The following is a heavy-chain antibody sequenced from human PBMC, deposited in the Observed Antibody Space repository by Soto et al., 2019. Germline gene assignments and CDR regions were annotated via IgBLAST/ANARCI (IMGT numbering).Heavy chain of an antibody. CDR2: INAGNGNT. CDR1: GYTFTGYA. Sequence: QVQPVQSGAEEKKPGASVKVSCKASGYTFTGYAMHWVRQAPGQRLEWMGWINAGNGNTKYSQKFQGRVTITRDTSASTAYMELSSLRSEDTAVYYCARAVAVAADFDYWGQGTLVTVSS. J-gene: IGHJ4*02. CDR3: ARAVAVAADFDY. D-gene: IGHD6-19*01. V-gene: IGHV1-3*05.